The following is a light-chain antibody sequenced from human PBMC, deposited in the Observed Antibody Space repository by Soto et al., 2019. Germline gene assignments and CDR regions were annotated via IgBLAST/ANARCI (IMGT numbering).Light chain of an antibody. CDR1: QSVSSY. CDR2: DAS. CDR3: QQCSNWPST. V-gene: IGKV3-11*01. Sequence: EIVLTQSPATLSLSPGDRATLSCRASQSVSSYLAWYQQKPGQAPRLLIYDASNRATGIPARFSGSGSGTDFTLTISSLEPEDFAVYCCQQCSNWPSTFGQGTKLEIK. J-gene: IGKJ2*02.